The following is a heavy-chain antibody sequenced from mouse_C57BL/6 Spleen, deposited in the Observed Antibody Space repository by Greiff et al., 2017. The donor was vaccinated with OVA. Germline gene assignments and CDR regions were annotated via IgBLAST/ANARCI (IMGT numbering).Heavy chain of an antibody. CDR2: ISYDGSN. D-gene: IGHD2-4*01. CDR3: AMIYYDYDGAMDY. J-gene: IGHJ4*01. V-gene: IGHV3-6*01. CDR1: GYSITSGYY. Sequence: EVQLQESGPGLVKPSQSLSLTCSVTGYSITSGYYWNWIRQFPGNKLEWMGYISYDGSNNYNPSLKNRISITRDTSKNQFFLKLNSVTTEDTATYYCAMIYYDYDGAMDYWGQGTSVTVSS.